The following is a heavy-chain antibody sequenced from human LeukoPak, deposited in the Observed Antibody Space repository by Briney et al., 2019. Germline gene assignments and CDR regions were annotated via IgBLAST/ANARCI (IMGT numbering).Heavy chain of an antibody. J-gene: IGHJ6*03. CDR3: ARAYSGTYGLGYYYMDV. CDR1: GFTFSSYS. V-gene: IGHV3-48*04. D-gene: IGHD1-26*01. CDR2: ISYSSSTI. Sequence: PGGSLRLSCAASGFTFSSYSMNWARQAPGKGLEWVSYISYSSSTIYYADSVKGRFTISRHNAKNSLYLQMNSLRAEDTAVYYCARAYSGTYGLGYYYMDVWGKGTTVTISS.